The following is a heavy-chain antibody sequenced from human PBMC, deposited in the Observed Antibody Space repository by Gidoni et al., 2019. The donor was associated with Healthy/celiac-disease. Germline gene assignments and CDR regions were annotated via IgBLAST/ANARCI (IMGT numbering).Heavy chain of an antibody. J-gene: IGHJ4*02. CDR2: IIPIFGTA. CDR3: ARATPSFYYFDY. Sequence: QVQLVQSGAEVKKPGSSVKVSCKASGGTFSSYANSWVRPAPGQGLEWMGGIIPIFGTAKYEQKFQGRVTITADKSTSTAYMELSSLRSEDTAVYYCARATPSFYYFDYWGQGTLVTVSS. CDR1: GGTFSSYA. D-gene: IGHD2-15*01. V-gene: IGHV1-69*06.